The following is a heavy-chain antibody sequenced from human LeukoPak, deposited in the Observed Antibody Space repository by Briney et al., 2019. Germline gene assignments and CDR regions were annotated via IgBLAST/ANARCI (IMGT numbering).Heavy chain of an antibody. Sequence: SETLSLTCTVSGGSISNGDHYWSWIRQHPGKGLEWIGYIYYSGSTNYNPSLKSRVTISVDTSKNQFSLKLNSVTAADTAVYYCATYYYDSSGYYYFDYWGQGTLVTVSS. CDR3: ATYYYDSSGYYYFDY. V-gene: IGHV4-61*08. D-gene: IGHD3-22*01. CDR1: GGSISNGDHY. CDR2: IYYSGST. J-gene: IGHJ4*02.